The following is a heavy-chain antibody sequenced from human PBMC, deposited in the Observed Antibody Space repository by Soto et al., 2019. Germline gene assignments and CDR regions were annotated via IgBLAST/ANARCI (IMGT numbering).Heavy chain of an antibody. Sequence: GGSLRLSCSASGVTFSSSSMNWVRQAPGQGLEWVSSISSSSSYIYYADSVKGRFTISRDNAKNSLYLQMNSLRAEDTAVYYCARAYDFWTGYYKDYGMDAWGQGTTVTV. CDR1: GVTFSSSS. CDR3: ARAYDFWTGYYKDYGMDA. V-gene: IGHV3-21*01. CDR2: ISSSSSYI. D-gene: IGHD3-3*01. J-gene: IGHJ6*02.